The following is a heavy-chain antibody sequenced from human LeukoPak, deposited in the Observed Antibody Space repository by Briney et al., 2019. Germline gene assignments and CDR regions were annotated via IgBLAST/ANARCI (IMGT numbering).Heavy chain of an antibody. CDR3: EKDRSGSRRGAKYYYYGMDV. D-gene: IGHD1-26*01. J-gene: IGHJ6*02. CDR1: GFTFSSYG. Sequence: GGSLTLSCSASGFTFSSYGMDWVRQAPGKGLEGVADISYDGSNKYYAVPVKGRFTISRDNSKNTLYLQMNSLRAEDTDVYYCEKDRSGSRRGAKYYYYGMDVWGQGTAVTVSS. V-gene: IGHV3-30*18. CDR2: ISYDGSNK.